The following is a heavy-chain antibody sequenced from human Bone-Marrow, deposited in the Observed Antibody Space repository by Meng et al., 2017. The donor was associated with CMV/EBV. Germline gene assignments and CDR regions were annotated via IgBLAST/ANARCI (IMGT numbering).Heavy chain of an antibody. CDR1: GYTFSSYA. CDR2: IIPILGIA. V-gene: IGHV1-69*10. J-gene: IGHJ5*02. Sequence: SVKVSCKASGYTFSSYAISWVRQAPGQGLEWMGGIIPILGIANYAQKFQGRVTITADKSTSTAYMELSSLRSEDTAVYYCASLAAAGANWFDPWGQGTLVTVSS. CDR3: ASLAAAGANWFDP. D-gene: IGHD6-13*01.